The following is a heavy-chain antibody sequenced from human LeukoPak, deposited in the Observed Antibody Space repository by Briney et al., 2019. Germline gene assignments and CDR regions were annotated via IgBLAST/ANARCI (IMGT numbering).Heavy chain of an antibody. CDR3: ARGSDSGTPRWFDP. CDR2: IDPNDGGT. J-gene: IGHJ5*02. D-gene: IGHD1-26*01. V-gene: IGHV1-2*06. CDR1: GYTFTGHF. Sequence: ASVTVSCKASGYTFTGHFIQWVRQAPGQGPEWMGRIDPNDGGTNYAQKFQVRVTMTRDTSISTAYMKLSSLRSDDTAVYYCARGSDSGTPRWFDPWGQGTLVTV.